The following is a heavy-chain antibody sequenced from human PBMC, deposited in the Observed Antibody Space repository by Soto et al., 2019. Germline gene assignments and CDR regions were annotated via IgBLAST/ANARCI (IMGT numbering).Heavy chain of an antibody. CDR1: GGTFSSYT. V-gene: IGHV1-69*04. CDR3: AREGYCSGGSCYSGGFSAFDI. J-gene: IGHJ3*02. D-gene: IGHD2-15*01. CDR2: IIPILGIA. Sequence: GASVKVSCKASGGTFSSYTIGWVRQAPGQGLEWMGRIIPILGIANYAQKFQGRVTITADKSTSTAYMELSSLRSEDTAVYYCAREGYCSGGSCYSGGFSAFDIWGQGTMVTVSS.